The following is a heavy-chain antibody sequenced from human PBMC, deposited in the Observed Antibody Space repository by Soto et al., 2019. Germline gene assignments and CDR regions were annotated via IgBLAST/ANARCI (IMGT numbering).Heavy chain of an antibody. V-gene: IGHV3-30-3*01. CDR3: ARVTPGNNLYYFSGLDF. CDR2: ISYEGSNT. Sequence: GSLRLSCVASGFSFDTYGIHWVRQAPGKGLQWVALISYEGSNTYYADSVRGRFTISRDNSKNTLYLQMNTLRPEDTGVYYCARVTPGNNLYYFSGLDFWGQGTSVTVSS. J-gene: IGHJ6*02. CDR1: GFSFDTYG. D-gene: IGHD1-1*01.